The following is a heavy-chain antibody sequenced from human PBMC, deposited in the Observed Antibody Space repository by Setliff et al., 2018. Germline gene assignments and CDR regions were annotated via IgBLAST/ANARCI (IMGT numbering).Heavy chain of an antibody. J-gene: IGHJ4*02. V-gene: IGHV4-38-2*01. CDR2: VYYSGST. CDR1: DFSVSSNYY. CDR3: ARTGTYRYFDY. D-gene: IGHD1-1*01. Sequence: SETLSLTCAVSDFSVSSNYYWGWIRQPPGKGLEWIANVYYSGSTYYSPSLKSRVTMSVDTSKNQFSLNLYSVTAADTAVYYCARTGTYRYFDYWGQGTLVTVSS.